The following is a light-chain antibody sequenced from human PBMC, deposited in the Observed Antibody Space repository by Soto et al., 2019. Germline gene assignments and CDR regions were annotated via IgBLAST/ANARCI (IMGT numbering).Light chain of an antibody. CDR2: GNS. CDR3: QSYDSSRSVVV. Sequence: QSVLTQPPSVSGAPGQRVTISCTGSSSNIGAGYDVHWYQQLPGTAPKLLIYGNSNRPSGVPDRFSVSKSGTSASLAITGFQAEDEADYYCQSYDSSRSVVVFGGGTKLTVL. V-gene: IGLV1-40*01. J-gene: IGLJ2*01. CDR1: SSNIGAGYD.